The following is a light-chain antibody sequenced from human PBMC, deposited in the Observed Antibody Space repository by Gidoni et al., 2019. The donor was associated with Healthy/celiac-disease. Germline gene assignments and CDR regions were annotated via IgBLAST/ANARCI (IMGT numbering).Light chain of an antibody. CDR3: QTWCTGIVV. CDR2: LNSDGSH. J-gene: IGLJ2*01. V-gene: IGLV4-69*01. Sequence: QLVLTQSPSDSASLGAAVKLTCNLSSGNSSYAIAWHQQQPEKGPRYLLKLNSDGSHSKGDGIPDRFSGSSSGAERYLTISSLQSEDEADYYCQTWCTGIVVFGGGTKLTVL. CDR1: SGNSSYA.